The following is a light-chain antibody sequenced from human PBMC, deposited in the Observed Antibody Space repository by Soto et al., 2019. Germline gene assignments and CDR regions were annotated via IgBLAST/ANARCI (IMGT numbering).Light chain of an antibody. Sequence: DIQMTQSPSTLSASVEDRVTITCRASQSISSWLAWYQQKPGKAPKLMIYDPSSLGSGFPSRFSGSGSGTEFPRTISNLQPDDFATYYFHEYNSYALTFGGRTKVEIK. V-gene: IGKV1-5*01. CDR1: QSISSW. CDR3: HEYNSYALT. CDR2: DPS. J-gene: IGKJ4*01.